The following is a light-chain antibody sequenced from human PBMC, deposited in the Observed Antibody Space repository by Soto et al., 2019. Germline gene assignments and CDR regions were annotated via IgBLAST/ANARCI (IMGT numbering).Light chain of an antibody. CDR1: QGISSY. Sequence: DIQLTQSPPFLSASVGDRVTITCRASQGISSYLAWYQQKPGKAPKLLIYAASTLQSGVPSRFSGSGSGTEFTLTISSLQPEDFATYYCQQLNSYPRYTFGQGTKLEIK. CDR3: QQLNSYPRYT. V-gene: IGKV1-9*01. J-gene: IGKJ2*01. CDR2: AAS.